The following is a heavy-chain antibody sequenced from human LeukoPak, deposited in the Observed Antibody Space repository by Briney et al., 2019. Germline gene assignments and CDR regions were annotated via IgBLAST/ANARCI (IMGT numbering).Heavy chain of an antibody. CDR1: GFTFDDYA. V-gene: IGHV3-9*01. D-gene: IGHD3-22*01. J-gene: IGHJ6*02. Sequence: GGSLRLSCAASGFTFDDYAMHWVRQAPGKGLEWVSGISWNSGSIGYADSVKGRFTISRDNAKNSLYLQMNSLRAEDTALYYCAKGGSSGYFNYGMDVWGQGTTVTVSS. CDR2: ISWNSGSI. CDR3: AKGGSSGYFNYGMDV.